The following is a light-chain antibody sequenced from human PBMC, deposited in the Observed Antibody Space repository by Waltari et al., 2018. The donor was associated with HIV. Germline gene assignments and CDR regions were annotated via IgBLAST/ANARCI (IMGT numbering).Light chain of an antibody. V-gene: IGLV2-11*02. Sequence: QSALTQPRSVSGSPGQSVTISSTGTSSDVGGYNYVSWYQQHPGKAPKLIIYYVNNRPSWVPDRFSGSKSGNTASLTISGIQSEDESDYYCCSFGGSYTSVFGGQTQLTVL. CDR3: CSFGGSYTSV. CDR2: YVN. CDR1: SSDVGGYNY. J-gene: IGLJ2*01.